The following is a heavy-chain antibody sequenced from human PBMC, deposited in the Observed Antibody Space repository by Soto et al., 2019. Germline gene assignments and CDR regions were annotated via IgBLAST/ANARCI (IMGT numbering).Heavy chain of an antibody. V-gene: IGHV3-23*01. CDR1: GFTFSIYA. CDR3: AQVHNTSRPFDY. Sequence: PGGSLRLSCAASGFTFSIYAMTWVRQAPGKGLEWVSTTGGSGRTTYYADSVKGRFTVSRDNSKNTLDLQMSSLRAEDTAVYYCAQVHNTSRPFDYWGQGTLVTVSS. CDR2: TGGSGRTT. J-gene: IGHJ4*02. D-gene: IGHD1-20*01.